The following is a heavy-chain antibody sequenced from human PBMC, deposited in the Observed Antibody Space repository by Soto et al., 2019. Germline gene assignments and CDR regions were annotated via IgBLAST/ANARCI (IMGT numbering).Heavy chain of an antibody. CDR3: ARYAPYSSSWYFWFDP. CDR2: IYYSGSS. V-gene: IGHV4-61*01. CDR1: GGSVSSGSYY. J-gene: IGHJ5*02. D-gene: IGHD6-13*01. Sequence: SETLSLTCTVSGGSVSSGSYYWGWIRQPPGKGLELIGYIYYSGSSNYNPSLKSRVTISVDTSKNQFSLKLSSVTAADTAVYYCARYAPYSSSWYFWFDPWGQGTLVTVS.